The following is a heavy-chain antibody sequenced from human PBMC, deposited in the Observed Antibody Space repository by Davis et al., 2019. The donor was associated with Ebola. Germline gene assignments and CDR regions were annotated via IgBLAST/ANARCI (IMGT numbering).Heavy chain of an antibody. J-gene: IGHJ5*02. V-gene: IGHV4-34*01. Sequence: MPSETLSLTCAVYGGSFSDYFWSWIRQSPEKGLEWIGEISHHNGDINYNPSLRSRVAISVDSSKNQFSLKINSVTAADTAVYYCARLYYDFWSGYYIANWFDPWGQGTLVTVSS. CDR1: GGSFSDYF. D-gene: IGHD3-3*01. CDR3: ARLYYDFWSGYYIANWFDP. CDR2: ISHHNGDI.